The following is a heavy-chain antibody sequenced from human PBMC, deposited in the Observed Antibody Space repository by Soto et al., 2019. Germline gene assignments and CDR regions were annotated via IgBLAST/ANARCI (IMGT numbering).Heavy chain of an antibody. V-gene: IGHV4-34*01. Sequence: SSETLSLTCAVYGGSFSGYYWSWIRQPPGKGLEWIGEINHSGSTNYNPSLKSRVTISVDTSKNQFSLKLSSVTAADTAVYYCARGKYYDFWSGYYRYNWFDPWGQGTLVTVSS. CDR1: GGSFSGYY. CDR3: ARGKYYDFWSGYYRYNWFDP. J-gene: IGHJ5*02. CDR2: INHSGST. D-gene: IGHD3-3*01.